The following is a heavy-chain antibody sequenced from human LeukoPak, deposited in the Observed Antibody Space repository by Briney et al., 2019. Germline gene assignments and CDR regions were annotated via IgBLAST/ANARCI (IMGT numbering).Heavy chain of an antibody. J-gene: IGHJ3*02. D-gene: IGHD4-17*01. Sequence: PGGSLRLSCAASGFTFSSYAMSWVRQAPGKGLEWVSVISGSGGSTYYADSVKGRFAISRDNSKNTLYLQMNSLRAEDTAVYYCAKRHGDYAYAFDIWGQGTMVTVSS. CDR1: GFTFSSYA. V-gene: IGHV3-23*01. CDR3: AKRHGDYAYAFDI. CDR2: ISGSGGST.